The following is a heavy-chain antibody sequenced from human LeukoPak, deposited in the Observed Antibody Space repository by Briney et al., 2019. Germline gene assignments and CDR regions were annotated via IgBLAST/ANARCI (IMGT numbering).Heavy chain of an antibody. CDR1: GGTFSSYA. D-gene: IGHD3-10*01. CDR3: ATSHRGVRGVIKPHLDY. V-gene: IGHV1-69*05. Sequence: SVKVSCKASGGTFSSYAISWVRQAPGQGLEWMGRIIPIFGTANYAQKFQGRVTITTDESTSTAYMELSSLRSEDTAVHYCATSHRGVRGVIKPHLDYWGQGTLVTVSS. CDR2: IIPIFGTA. J-gene: IGHJ4*02.